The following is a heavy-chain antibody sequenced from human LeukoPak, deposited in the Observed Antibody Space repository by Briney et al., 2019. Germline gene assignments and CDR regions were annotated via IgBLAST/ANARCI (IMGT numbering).Heavy chain of an antibody. CDR2: IRSKDYGGAT. V-gene: IGHV3-49*03. CDR3: TRVVHGYSYGSGDY. J-gene: IGHJ4*02. CDR1: GFTFGDYA. Sequence: GGSLRLSCTASGFTFGDYAMSWFRQAPGKGLEWVSFIRSKDYGGATEYAASVNGRFTISRDDSKSIAYLQMNNLQTEDTAVYYCTRVVHGYSYGSGDYWGQGTLVTVSS. D-gene: IGHD5-18*01.